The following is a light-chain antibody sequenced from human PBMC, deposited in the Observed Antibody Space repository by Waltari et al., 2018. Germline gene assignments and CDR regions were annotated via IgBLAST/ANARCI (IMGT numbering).Light chain of an antibody. CDR2: VAS. V-gene: IGKV1-39*01. J-gene: IGKJ4*01. Sequence: IQMTQSPSSLSASVGDRVTITCRASQSISTSLNWYQQIPGKAPKLLIYVASTLQSGVPSRFSGSGSGTEFTLTINSLQPDDFATYSCQQYYSYFTFGGGAKVEIK. CDR3: QQYYSYFT. CDR1: QSISTS.